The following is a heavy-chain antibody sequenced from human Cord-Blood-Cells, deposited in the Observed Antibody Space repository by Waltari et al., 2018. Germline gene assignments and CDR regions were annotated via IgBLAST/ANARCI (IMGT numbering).Heavy chain of an antibody. Sequence: QVQLQQWGAGLLKPSETLSLTCAVYGGSFSGYYWSWIRQPPGKGLEWIGELKHIVRTSYSPSLNIRVTISVDTSKNQFSLKLSFVTAADTAVYYCARGRARSECLLSSNWFDPWGQGTLVTVSS. J-gene: IGHJ5*02. CDR3: ARGRARSECLLSSNWFDP. V-gene: IGHV4-34*01. D-gene: IGHD3-3*01. CDR2: LKHIVRT. CDR1: GGSFSGYY.